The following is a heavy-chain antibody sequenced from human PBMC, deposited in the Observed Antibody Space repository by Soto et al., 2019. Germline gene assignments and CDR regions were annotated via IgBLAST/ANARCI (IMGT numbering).Heavy chain of an antibody. Sequence: EVQLLESGGDLIQPGGSLRLSCAASGFTFNIYAMTWVRQXXXXGLEWVSAISRYGDITYYADSVEGRFSISRDNSKNTLYLQMNSLRAEDTAVYYCAKDRYLDHDSRGYLFDNWGQGTLVTVSS. CDR3: AKDRYLDHDSRGYLFDN. J-gene: IGHJ4*02. CDR1: GFTFNIYA. V-gene: IGHV3-23*01. D-gene: IGHD3-22*01. CDR2: ISRYGDIT.